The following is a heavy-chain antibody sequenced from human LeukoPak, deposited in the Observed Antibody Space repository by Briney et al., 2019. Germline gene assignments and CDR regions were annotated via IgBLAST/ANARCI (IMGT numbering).Heavy chain of an antibody. D-gene: IGHD3-10*01. CDR1: GFTFTSYA. CDR3: AKNGEVLSWFDP. CDR2: ISGSGGST. Sequence: GGSLRLSCAASGFTFTSYAMSWVRRAPGKGLEWVSTISGSGGSTYYADSVKGRFTISRDNSKNTLYLQMNSLRAEDTAVYSCAKNGEVLSWFDPWGQGTLVTVCS. J-gene: IGHJ5*02. V-gene: IGHV3-23*01.